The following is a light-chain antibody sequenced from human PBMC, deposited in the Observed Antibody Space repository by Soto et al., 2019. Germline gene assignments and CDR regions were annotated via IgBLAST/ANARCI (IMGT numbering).Light chain of an antibody. CDR3: QQYNNWPKT. J-gene: IGKJ1*01. V-gene: IGKV3-15*01. Sequence: ILLTQSPGTLALSPGERATLSCRASQSVSSRYVAWYQHIPGQTPRLLIYGASNRATGIPARFSGSGSGTEFTLTISSLPSEDFAVYYCQQYNNWPKTFGQGTKVDIK. CDR2: GAS. CDR1: QSVSSRY.